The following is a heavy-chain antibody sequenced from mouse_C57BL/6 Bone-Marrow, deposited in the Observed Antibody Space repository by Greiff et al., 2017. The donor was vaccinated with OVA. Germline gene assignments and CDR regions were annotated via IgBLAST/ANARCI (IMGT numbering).Heavy chain of an antibody. CDR2: ISYSGST. CDR1: GYSITSDY. V-gene: IGHV3-8*01. Sequence: EVNVVESGPGLAKPSQTLSLTCSVTGYSITSDYWNWIRKFPGNKLEYMGYISYSGSTYYNPSLKSRISITRDTSKNQYYLQLNSVTTEDTATYYCARSSYYYGSSSYAMDYWGQGTSVTVSS. CDR3: ARSSYYYGSSSYAMDY. J-gene: IGHJ4*01. D-gene: IGHD1-1*01.